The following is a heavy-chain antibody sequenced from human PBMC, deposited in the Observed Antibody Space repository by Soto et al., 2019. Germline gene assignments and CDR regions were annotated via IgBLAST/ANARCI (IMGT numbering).Heavy chain of an antibody. J-gene: IGHJ4*02. D-gene: IGHD1-26*01. CDR3: ARMHSGSYYLDY. CDR1: GFTFSAYG. V-gene: IGHV3-7*05. CDR2: TKQDGSER. Sequence: GGSLRLSCAASGFTFSAYGMSWVRQPPGKGLEWVANTKQDGSERNYVDSVKGRFTISRDNAKNSLFLQMNSLRADDTAVYYCARMHSGSYYLDYWGQGALVTVSS.